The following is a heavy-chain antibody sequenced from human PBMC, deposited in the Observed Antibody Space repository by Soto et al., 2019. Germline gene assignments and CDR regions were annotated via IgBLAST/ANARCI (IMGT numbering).Heavy chain of an antibody. V-gene: IGHV4-34*01. J-gene: IGHJ5*02. Sequence: PSETLSLTCAVYGGSFSGYYWSWIRQPPGKGLEWIGEIKHSGSTNYNPSLKSRVTISVDTSKNQFSLKLSSVTAADTAVYYCARVYAYYYDSSGYYYLYNWFDPWGQGTLVTVSS. CDR2: IKHSGST. D-gene: IGHD3-22*01. CDR3: ARVYAYYYDSSGYYYLYNWFDP. CDR1: GGSFSGYY.